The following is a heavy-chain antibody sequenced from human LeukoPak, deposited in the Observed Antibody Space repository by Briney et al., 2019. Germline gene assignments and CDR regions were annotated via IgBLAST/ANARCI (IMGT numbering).Heavy chain of an antibody. J-gene: IGHJ4*02. Sequence: GGSLRLSCAASGFTVSSNCINWVRQAPGKGLEWVSSISSSSTYIYYADSVKGRFTISRDNSKNTLYLQLNSLRAEDTAVYYCANHRLVVVSFDYWGQGILVTVSS. CDR2: ISSSSTYI. V-gene: IGHV3-21*04. CDR1: GFTVSSNC. D-gene: IGHD3-22*01. CDR3: ANHRLVVVSFDY.